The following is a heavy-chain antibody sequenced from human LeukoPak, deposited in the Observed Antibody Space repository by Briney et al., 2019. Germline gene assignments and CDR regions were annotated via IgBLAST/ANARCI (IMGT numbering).Heavy chain of an antibody. V-gene: IGHV4-30-4*01. CDR1: GGSISSGDYY. CDR3: ARETKPKHYYDSSGYYLTGYYFDY. D-gene: IGHD3-22*01. J-gene: IGHJ4*02. CDR2: TYYSGST. Sequence: SQTLSLTCTVSGGSISSGDYYWSWIRQPPGEGLEWIGYTYYSGSTYYNPSLKSRVTISVDTSKNQFSLKLSSVTAADTAVYYCARETKPKHYYDSSGYYLTGYYFDYWGQGTLVTVSS.